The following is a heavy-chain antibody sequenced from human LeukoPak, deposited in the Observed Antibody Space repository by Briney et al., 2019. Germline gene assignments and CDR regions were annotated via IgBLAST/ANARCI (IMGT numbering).Heavy chain of an antibody. Sequence: PSETLSLTCVVSGDSISSGAYSWSWIRQPPGKGLEWIGYIFHTGSTSYNPSLKSRLTISVDSSKNQFSLRLSSVTAADTAVYYCARELWFANAPGSWLDPWGQGTLVTVSS. CDR2: IFHTGST. CDR3: ARELWFANAPGSWLDP. J-gene: IGHJ5*02. V-gene: IGHV4-30-2*01. CDR1: GDSISSGAYS. D-gene: IGHD3-10*01.